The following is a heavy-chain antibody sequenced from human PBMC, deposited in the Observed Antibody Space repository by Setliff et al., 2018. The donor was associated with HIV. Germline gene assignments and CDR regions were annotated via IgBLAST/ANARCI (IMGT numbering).Heavy chain of an antibody. J-gene: IGHJ5*02. V-gene: IGHV4-61*02. CDR3: ARDGNNYYDSSGYSNWFDP. CDR1: GGSVSSGSYY. Sequence: ASETLSLTCTVSGGSVSSGSYYWSWIRQPAGKGLEWIGRIYTSGSTNYNPSLKSRVTISIDTSKNQFSLKLSAVTAADTAVYYCARDGNNYYDSSGYSNWFDPWGQGTLVTVSA. D-gene: IGHD3-22*01. CDR2: IYTSGST.